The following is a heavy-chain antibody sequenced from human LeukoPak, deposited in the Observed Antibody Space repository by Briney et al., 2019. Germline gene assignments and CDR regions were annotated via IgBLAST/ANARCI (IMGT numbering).Heavy chain of an antibody. D-gene: IGHD2-15*01. Sequence: EDTVRLTCKVSGYTFSNCGNSWVRHPPPQGHGLEGCGSGYCGTTHYAHTLQGRVTITSDTSTDTASMELRSLTSDDTAAYYCARSHSGRVDPPAGPKIDIWGQGTLITVSS. CDR3: ARSHSGRVDPPAGPKIDI. CDR2: GSGYCGTT. V-gene: IGHV1-18*01. CDR1: GYTFSNCG. J-gene: IGHJ4*01.